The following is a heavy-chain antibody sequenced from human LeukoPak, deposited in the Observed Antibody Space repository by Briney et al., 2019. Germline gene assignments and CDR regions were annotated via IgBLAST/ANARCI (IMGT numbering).Heavy chain of an antibody. Sequence: GGSLRLSCAASGFTFSNAWMSWVRQAPGKGLEWVGRIRSKTDGGTTDYAAPVKGRFTISRDDSKNTLYLQMNSLKTEDTAVYYCTTDRGYYDSSGYYWDDAFDIWGQGTMVTVSS. CDR1: GFTFSNAW. V-gene: IGHV3-15*01. CDR2: IRSKTDGGTT. J-gene: IGHJ3*02. CDR3: TTDRGYYDSSGYYWDDAFDI. D-gene: IGHD3-22*01.